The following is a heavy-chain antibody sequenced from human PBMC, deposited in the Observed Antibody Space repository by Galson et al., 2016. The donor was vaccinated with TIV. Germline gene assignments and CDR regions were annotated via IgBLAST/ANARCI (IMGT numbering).Heavy chain of an antibody. Sequence: SLRLSCAASGLIVTDNSMTWVRQAPGKGLEWVALIYDDGKKMYADSVQGRFTISRDSSKNVLYLQMTSLRGEDTAVYFCARDRRHCGNECFLYYYYGMDVWGRGTTVTVSS. CDR1: GLIVTDNS. V-gene: IGHV3-66*02. D-gene: IGHD2-21*01. J-gene: IGHJ6*02. CDR3: ARDRRHCGNECFLYYYYGMDV. CDR2: IYDDGKK.